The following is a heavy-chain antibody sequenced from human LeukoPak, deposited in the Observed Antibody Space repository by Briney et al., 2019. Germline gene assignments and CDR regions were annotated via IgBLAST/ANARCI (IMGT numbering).Heavy chain of an antibody. J-gene: IGHJ4*02. D-gene: IGHD5-18*01. V-gene: IGHV4-39*07. Sequence: SETLSLTCTVSGDSISSSSYYWGWIRQPPGKGLEWIGSIYYSGSTYYNPSLKSRVTISVDTSKNQFSLKLSSVTAADTAVYYCAGSDTAMVTAPSRYWGQGTLVTVSS. CDR2: IYYSGST. CDR1: GDSISSSSYY. CDR3: AGSDTAMVTAPSRY.